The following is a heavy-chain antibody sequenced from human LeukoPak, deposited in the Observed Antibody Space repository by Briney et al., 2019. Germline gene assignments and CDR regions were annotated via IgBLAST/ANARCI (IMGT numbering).Heavy chain of an antibody. Sequence: GGSLRLSCAASGFTFSSYWMHWVRQAPEKGLVWVSRINSDGSSTSYADSVKGRFTISRDNAKNTLYLQMNSLRAEDTAVYYCARGDYGDEFFDYWGQGTLVTVSS. CDR2: INSDGSST. CDR3: ARGDYGDEFFDY. J-gene: IGHJ4*02. CDR1: GFTFSSYW. D-gene: IGHD4-17*01. V-gene: IGHV3-74*01.